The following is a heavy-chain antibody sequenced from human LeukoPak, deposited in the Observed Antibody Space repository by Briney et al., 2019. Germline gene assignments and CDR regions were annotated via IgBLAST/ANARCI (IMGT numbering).Heavy chain of an antibody. V-gene: IGHV1-46*01. D-gene: IGHD2-15*01. CDR3: AREVAATLKVDY. J-gene: IGHJ4*02. Sequence: GASVKVSCKASGYTFTSYYMHWVRQAPGQGLEWMGIINPSGGSTSYAQKFQGRVTMTRDTSTSTAYMELSSLRSEDTAVYYCAREVAATLKVDYWGQGTLVTVSS. CDR1: GYTFTSYY. CDR2: INPSGGST.